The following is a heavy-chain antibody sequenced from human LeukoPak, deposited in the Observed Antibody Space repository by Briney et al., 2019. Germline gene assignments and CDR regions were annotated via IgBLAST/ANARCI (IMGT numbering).Heavy chain of an antibody. CDR1: AGSFSGYY. D-gene: IGHD5-18*01. CDR3: ARAPLRYNYGPTGWFYP. Sequence: PSETLSLTCAVYAGSFSGYYWSWIRQPPGKGLEWIGEINHSGSTNYNPSLKSRVTISVDTSKNQFSLKLSSVTATDTAVYYCARAPLRYNYGPTGWFYPWVQGTLVTVSS. CDR2: INHSGST. J-gene: IGHJ5*02. V-gene: IGHV4-34*01.